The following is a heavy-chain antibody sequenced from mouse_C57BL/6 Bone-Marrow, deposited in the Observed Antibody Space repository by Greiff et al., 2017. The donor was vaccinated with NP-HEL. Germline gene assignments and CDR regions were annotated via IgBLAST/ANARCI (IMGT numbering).Heavy chain of an antibody. CDR1: GYTFTSYG. V-gene: IGHV1-81*01. CDR3: ACKGYPYYYAMDY. J-gene: IGHJ4*01. CDR2: IYPRSGNT. D-gene: IGHD1-3*01. Sequence: QVQLQQSGAELARPGASVKLSCKASGYTFTSYGISWVKQRPGQGLEWIGEIYPRSGNTYYNEKFKGKATLTADKSSSTAYMELRSLTSEDSAVFVYACKGYPYYYAMDYGGRGTSVTVSA.